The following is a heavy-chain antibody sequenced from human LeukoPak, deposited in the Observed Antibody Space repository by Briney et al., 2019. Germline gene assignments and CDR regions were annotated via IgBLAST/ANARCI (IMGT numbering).Heavy chain of an antibody. CDR1: GFTHGPYA. CDR3: ARDQYAGYDPYFFDY. CDR2: IRSRTYGGTT. J-gene: IGHJ4*02. Sequence: PGGSLRLSCTACGFTHGPYAMTWVRQARGKGREGVSFIRSRTYGGTTEYAASVKGRYTISRDDSKSIAYLQMNSLKTEDTAVYYCARDQYAGYDPYFFDYWGQGTLVTVSS. D-gene: IGHD2-2*01. V-gene: IGHV3-49*04.